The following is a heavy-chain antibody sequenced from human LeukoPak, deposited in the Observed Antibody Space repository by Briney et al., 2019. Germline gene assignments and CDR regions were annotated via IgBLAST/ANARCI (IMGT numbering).Heavy chain of an antibody. V-gene: IGHV3-21*01. CDR1: GFTFSSYR. Sequence: GGSLRLSCAASGFTFSSYRMNWVREAPGKGLEWVSSISDSSSYIYHADSVKGRFTISRDNAKNSVYLQMNSLRAEDTATYYCTKGENGMDVWGQGTTVTVSS. CDR3: TKGENGMDV. D-gene: IGHD1-26*01. J-gene: IGHJ6*02. CDR2: ISDSSSYI.